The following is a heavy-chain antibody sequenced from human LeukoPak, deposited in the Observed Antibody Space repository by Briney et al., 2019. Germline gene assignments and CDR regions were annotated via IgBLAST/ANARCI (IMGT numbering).Heavy chain of an antibody. J-gene: IGHJ4*02. V-gene: IGHV3-23*01. D-gene: IGHD6-13*01. CDR2: ISGSGGST. CDR3: AKMRAEAGSLLRLFDY. CDR1: GFTFISYA. Sequence: GGSLRLSCAASGFTFISYAMSWVRQAPGKGLEWVSAISGSGGSTYNADSVKGRFTISRDNSKNTLYLQMNSLRAEDTAVYYCAKMRAEAGSLLRLFDYWGQGTLVTVSS.